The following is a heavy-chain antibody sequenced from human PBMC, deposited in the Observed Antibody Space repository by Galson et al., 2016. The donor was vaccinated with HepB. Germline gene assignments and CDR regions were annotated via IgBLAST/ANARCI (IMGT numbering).Heavy chain of an antibody. V-gene: IGHV3-13*04. J-gene: IGHJ6*02. D-gene: IGHD6-19*01. CDR2: IDPAGDT. CDR3: ARGRSYASGWTGSYHYGMDV. Sequence: SLRLSCAASGFTLSSYGMHWVRHSTGKGLEWVSTIDPAGDTYCPGSVEGRFTISRENAKNSLYLQMDSLRAGDTAVYYCARGRSYASGWTGSYHYGMDVWGQGTTVTVSS. CDR1: GFTLSSYG.